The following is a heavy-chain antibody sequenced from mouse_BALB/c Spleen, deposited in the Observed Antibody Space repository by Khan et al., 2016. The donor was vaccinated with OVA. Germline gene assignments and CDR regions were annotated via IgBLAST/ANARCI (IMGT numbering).Heavy chain of an antibody. CDR2: ISSAGDYT. J-gene: IGHJ3*01. Sequence: EVELVESGGDLVKPGGSLKLSCAASGFTFSSYSMSWVRQTPDKRLEWVATISSAGDYTYYPDSVKGRFTISRDNAKNTLYLQMSSLKSDDTAMYYCASHLTGSFAYWGQGTLVTVSA. CDR3: ASHLTGSFAY. V-gene: IGHV5-6*01. CDR1: GFTFSSYS. D-gene: IGHD4-1*01.